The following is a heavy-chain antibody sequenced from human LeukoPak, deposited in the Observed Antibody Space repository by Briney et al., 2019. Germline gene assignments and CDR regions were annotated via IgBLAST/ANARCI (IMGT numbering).Heavy chain of an antibody. CDR3: ARAPNYYYYYMDV. Sequence: SETLSLTCTVSGGSISSYYWSWIRQPPGKGLEWIGYIYYSGSTNYNPSLKSRVAISVDTSKNQFSLKLSSVTAADTAVYYCARAPNYYYYYMDVWGKGTTVTVSS. CDR2: IYYSGST. J-gene: IGHJ6*03. CDR1: GGSISSYY. V-gene: IGHV4-59*01.